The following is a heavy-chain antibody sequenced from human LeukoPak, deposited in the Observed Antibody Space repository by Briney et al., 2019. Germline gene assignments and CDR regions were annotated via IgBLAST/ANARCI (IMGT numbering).Heavy chain of an antibody. CDR1: GFTFSNAW. J-gene: IGHJ4*02. Sequence: GGSLRLSCAASGFTFSNAWMSWVRQAPGKGLEWVANIKQDGSEKYYVDSVKGRFTISRDNSKNTLYLQMNSLRAEDTAVYYCAKDLLADYWGQGTLVTVSS. D-gene: IGHD2-21*01. CDR2: IKQDGSEK. CDR3: AKDLLADY. V-gene: IGHV3-7*01.